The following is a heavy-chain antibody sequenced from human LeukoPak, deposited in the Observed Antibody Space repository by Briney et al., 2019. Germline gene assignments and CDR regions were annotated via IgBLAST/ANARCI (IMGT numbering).Heavy chain of an antibody. CDR1: GFIFSDYA. CDR3: AKGSSRGTTMTWFDP. D-gene: IGHD4-17*01. CDR2: ISGSGGTT. J-gene: IGHJ5*02. V-gene: IGHV3-23*01. Sequence: GGSLRLSCTASGFIFSDYAMNWVRQAPGKGLEWVSVISGSGGTTYYADSVKGRLTISRDNSKNTLYLQANSLRADDTAAYYCAKGSSRGTTMTWFDPWGQGTLVTVSS.